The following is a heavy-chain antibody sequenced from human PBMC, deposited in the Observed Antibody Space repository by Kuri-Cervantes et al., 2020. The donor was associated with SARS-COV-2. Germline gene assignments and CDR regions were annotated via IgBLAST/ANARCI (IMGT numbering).Heavy chain of an antibody. CDR3: ARGVFRAVPAAGGPRRIYYYYMDV. D-gene: IGHD2-2*01. V-gene: IGHV1-8*01. CDR1: AYTFTSSD. Sequence: ASVKVSCKASAYTFTSSDINWVRQATGQGLEWMGWMNPNSGNTGYAQKFQGRVTMTRNTSKSTAYMELSSLRSEDTAVYYCARGVFRAVPAAGGPRRIYYYYMDVWGKGTTVTVSS. CDR2: MNPNSGNT. J-gene: IGHJ6*03.